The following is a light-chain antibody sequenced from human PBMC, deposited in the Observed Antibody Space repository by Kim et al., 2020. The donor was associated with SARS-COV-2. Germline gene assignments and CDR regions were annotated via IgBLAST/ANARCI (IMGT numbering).Light chain of an antibody. V-gene: IGLV1-40*03. CDR3: QSLDNSLSGGV. CDR1: SSKIGAGYD. CDR2: GNT. J-gene: IGLJ3*02. Sequence: QRVTISRTGVSSKIGAGYDVHSYQQLPGTAPKLLISGNTNRPSGVPDRFSGSKSGASASLAITGLQAEDEADYYCQSLDNSLSGGVFGGGTQLTVL.